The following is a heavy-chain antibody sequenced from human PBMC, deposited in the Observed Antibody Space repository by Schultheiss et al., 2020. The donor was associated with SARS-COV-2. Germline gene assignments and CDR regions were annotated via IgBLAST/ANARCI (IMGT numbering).Heavy chain of an antibody. CDR2: ISYDGSNK. J-gene: IGHJ3*02. CDR3: AKCDSGSYFDAFDI. Sequence: GGSLRLSCAAFSSYAMHWVRQAPGKGLEWVAVISYDGSNKYYADSVKGRFTISRDNSKNTLYLQMNSLRAEDTAVYYCAKCDSGSYFDAFDIWGQGTMVTVSS. D-gene: IGHD1-26*01. V-gene: IGHV3-30-3*02. CDR1: SSYA.